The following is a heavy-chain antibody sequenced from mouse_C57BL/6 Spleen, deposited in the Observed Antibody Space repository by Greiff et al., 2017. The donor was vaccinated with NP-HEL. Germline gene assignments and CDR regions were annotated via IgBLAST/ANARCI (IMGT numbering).Heavy chain of an antibody. CDR2: ISSGSSTI. D-gene: IGHD2-1*01. CDR1: GFTFSDYG. V-gene: IGHV5-17*01. J-gene: IGHJ4*01. CDR3: ARSGGNYVGVDY. Sequence: EVHLVESGGGLVKPGGSLKLSCAASGFTFSDYGMHWVRQAPEKGLEWVAYISSGSSTIYYADTVKGRFTISRDNAKNTLFLQMTSLRSEDTAMYYCARSGGNYVGVDYWGQGTSVTVSS.